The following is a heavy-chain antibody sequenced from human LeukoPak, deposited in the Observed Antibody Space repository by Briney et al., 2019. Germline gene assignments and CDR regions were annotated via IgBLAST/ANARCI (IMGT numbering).Heavy chain of an antibody. Sequence: SVKVSCKASGGTFSSYAISWVRQAPGQGLEWMGKIIPILGIANYAQKFQGIVTITADKSTSTAYMELSSLRSEDPAVSYCATTDGISTRYYKERTHIYYYYGMDVWGQGTTVTVSS. V-gene: IGHV1-69*04. D-gene: IGHD3-9*01. CDR2: IIPILGIA. CDR3: ATTDGISTRYYKERTHIYYYYGMDV. J-gene: IGHJ6*02. CDR1: GGTFSSYA.